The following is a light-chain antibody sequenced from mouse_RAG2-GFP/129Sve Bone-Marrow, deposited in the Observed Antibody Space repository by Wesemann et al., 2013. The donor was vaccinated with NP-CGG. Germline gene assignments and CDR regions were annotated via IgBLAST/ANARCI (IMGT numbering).Light chain of an antibody. J-gene: IGKJ5*01. CDR3: HQYLSSLT. V-gene: IGKV6-20*01. CDR1: ENVGTY. CDR2: GAS. Sequence: NIVMTQSPKSMSMSVGERVTLSCKASENVGTYVSWYQQKPEQSPKLLIYGASNRYTGVPDRFTGSGSGTDFTLTISSVQAEDLAVYYCHQYLSSLTFGAGTKLELK.